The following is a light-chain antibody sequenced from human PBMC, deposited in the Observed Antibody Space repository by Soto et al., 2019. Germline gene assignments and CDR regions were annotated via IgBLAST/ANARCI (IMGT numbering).Light chain of an antibody. CDR1: RSNIGSNN. Sequence: QSVLTQLPSASGTPGQRVTISCSGSRSNIGSNNVYWYQQLPGTAPKLLIYSNDKRPSGVPDRFSGSKSGTSASLAITGLQSEDEADYYCAAWDDSLNGVYVFGPGTRSPS. CDR2: SND. CDR3: AAWDDSLNGVYV. J-gene: IGLJ1*01. V-gene: IGLV1-44*01.